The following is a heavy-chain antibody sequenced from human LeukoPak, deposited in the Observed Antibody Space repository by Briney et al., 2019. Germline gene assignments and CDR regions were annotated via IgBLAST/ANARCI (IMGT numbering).Heavy chain of an antibody. V-gene: IGHV3-23*01. J-gene: IGHJ4*02. D-gene: IGHD2-21*02. Sequence: PGGSLRLSCAASGFTFSSYAMSWVRQAPGKGLEWVSVISNGGGSTYHADSVKGRFTISRDNSRNTLYLQMNSLRAEDTATYYCAKHLWGVVTAPIDYWGQGTLVTVSS. CDR2: ISNGGGST. CDR1: GFTFSSYA. CDR3: AKHLWGVVTAPIDY.